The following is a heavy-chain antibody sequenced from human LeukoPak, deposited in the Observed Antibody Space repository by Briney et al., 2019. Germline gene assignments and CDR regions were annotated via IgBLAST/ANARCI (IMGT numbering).Heavy chain of an antibody. D-gene: IGHD3-3*01. CDR1: GFTFSSYA. J-gene: IGHJ4*02. Sequence: PGGSLRLSCAASGFTFSSYAMSWVRQAPGKGLEWVSAISGSGGSTYYADSVKGRFTISRDNSKNTLYLQMNSLRAEDTAVYYCARADYDFWSGYYLIPSYYFDYWGQGTLVTVSS. CDR2: ISGSGGST. V-gene: IGHV3-23*01. CDR3: ARADYDFWSGYYLIPSYYFDY.